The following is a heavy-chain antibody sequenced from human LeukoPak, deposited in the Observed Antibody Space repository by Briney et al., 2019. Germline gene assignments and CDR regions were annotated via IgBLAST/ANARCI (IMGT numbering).Heavy chain of an antibody. CDR1: GGSISSGAYY. J-gene: IGHJ4*02. Sequence: PSETLSLACTVSGGSISSGAYYWTWIRQPPGKGLEWIGYIYYSGSTNYNPSLKSRVTMSVDTSKNQFSLRLSSVTAADTAVYSCARHLVYGGNYYFDYWGQGTLVTVSS. D-gene: IGHD4-23*01. V-gene: IGHV4-61*08. CDR3: ARHLVYGGNYYFDY. CDR2: IYYSGST.